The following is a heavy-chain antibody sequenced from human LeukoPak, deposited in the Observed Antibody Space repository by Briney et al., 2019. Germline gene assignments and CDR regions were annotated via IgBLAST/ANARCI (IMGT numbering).Heavy chain of an antibody. CDR2: IYYSGST. D-gene: IGHD4-17*01. CDR1: GGSISSYY. J-gene: IGHJ5*02. V-gene: IGHV4-59*01. CDR3: ARWFRRLGPNWFDP. Sequence: SETLSLTCTVSGGSISSYYWSWIRQPPGKGLEWIGYIYYSGSTNYNPSLKSRVTISVDTSKNQFSLKLSSVTAADTAVYYCARWFRRLGPNWFDPWGQGTLVTVSS.